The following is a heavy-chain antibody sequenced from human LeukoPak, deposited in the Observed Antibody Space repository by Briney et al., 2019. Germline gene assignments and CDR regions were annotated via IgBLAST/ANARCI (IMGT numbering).Heavy chain of an antibody. J-gene: IGHJ3*02. CDR1: GYTFTGYY. CDR3: ARVSGGGRLDSGDAFDI. D-gene: IGHD2-15*01. CDR2: INPNSGGT. V-gene: IGHV1-2*02. Sequence: ASVKVSCKASGYTFTGYYMHWVRQAPGQGLERMGWINPNSGGTNYAQKFQGRVTMTRDTSISTAYMELSRLRSDDTAVYYCARVSGGGRLDSGDAFDIWGQGTMVTVSS.